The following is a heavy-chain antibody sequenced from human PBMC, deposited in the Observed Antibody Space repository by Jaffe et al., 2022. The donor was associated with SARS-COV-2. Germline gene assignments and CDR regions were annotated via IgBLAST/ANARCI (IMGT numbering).Heavy chain of an antibody. CDR2: ISSSSSYI. D-gene: IGHD3-9*01. CDR3: ARGPLVLRYFDWLAFDI. Sequence: EVQLVESGGGLVKPGGSLRLSCAASGFTFSSYSMNWVRQAPGKGLEWVSSISSSSSYIYYADSVKGRFTISRDNAKNSLYLQMNSLRAEDTAVYYCARGPLVLRYFDWLAFDIWGQGTMVTVSS. V-gene: IGHV3-21*01. J-gene: IGHJ3*02. CDR1: GFTFSSYS.